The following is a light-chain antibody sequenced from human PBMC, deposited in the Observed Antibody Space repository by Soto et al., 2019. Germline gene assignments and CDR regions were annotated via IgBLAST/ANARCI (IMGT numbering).Light chain of an antibody. V-gene: IGKV3-15*01. CDR3: QQYNNLHTT. CDR1: ERVSTN. J-gene: IGKJ1*01. CDR2: SAS. Sequence: DIVMTQSPLTLSVSPGESATLSCRASERVSTNLAWYQQTPGQAPRLLIYSASRRPTDIPVRFSGSGSGAEFTLTISRLQSEDFAIYYCQQYNNLHTTFGQGTKV.